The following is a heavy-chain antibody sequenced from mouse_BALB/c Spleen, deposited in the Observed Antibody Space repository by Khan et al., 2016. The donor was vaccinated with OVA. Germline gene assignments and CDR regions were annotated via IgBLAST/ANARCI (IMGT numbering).Heavy chain of an antibody. J-gene: IGHJ2*01. Sequence: EVKLEESGPGLVKPSQSLSLTCTVTGYSITSGYGWNWIRQFPGNKLEWMGYISYSGSTNYNPSLKSRISITRDTSKNQFFLQLNSVTTEDTATYYCARTARIKYWGQGTTLTASS. CDR3: ARTARIKY. CDR2: ISYSGST. CDR1: GYSITSGYG. D-gene: IGHD1-2*01. V-gene: IGHV3-2*02.